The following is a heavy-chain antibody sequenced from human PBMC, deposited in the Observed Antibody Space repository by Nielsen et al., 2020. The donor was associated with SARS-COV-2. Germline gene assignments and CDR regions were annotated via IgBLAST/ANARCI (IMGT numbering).Heavy chain of an antibody. J-gene: IGHJ4*02. CDR2: ISGSGGST. CDR1: GFTFSSYA. D-gene: IGHD3-22*01. V-gene: IGHV3-23*01. Sequence: GGSLRLSCAASGFTFSSYAMSWVRQAPGKGLEWVSAISGSGGSTYYADSVKGRFTISRDNAKNSLYLQMNSLRAEDTAVYYCARSGYYDSSGYYYWGQGTLVTVSS. CDR3: ARSGYYDSSGYYY.